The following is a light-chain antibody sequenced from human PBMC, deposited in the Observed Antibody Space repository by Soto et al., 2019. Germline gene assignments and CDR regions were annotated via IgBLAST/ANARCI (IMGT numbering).Light chain of an antibody. J-gene: IGKJ5*01. CDR2: DAY. CDR3: QQRSNWPIT. Sequence: DILLTQSPATLSLSPGDSATLALWATRSVSSYLAWYQQKPGQAPRLLIYDAYSRPTDIPARFSGSGSGTDFTLTISSLEPEDFALYYCQQRSNWPITFGQGTRLEIK. CDR1: RSVSSY. V-gene: IGKV3-11*01.